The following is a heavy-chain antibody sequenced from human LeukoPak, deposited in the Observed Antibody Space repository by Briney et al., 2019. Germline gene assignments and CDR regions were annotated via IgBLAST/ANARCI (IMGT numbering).Heavy chain of an antibody. V-gene: IGHV3-33*01. CDR1: GFTFSSYG. Sequence: PGGSLRLSCAASGFTFSSYGMHWVRQAPGKGLEWVAVIWYDGSNKYYADSVKGRFTISRDNSKNTLYLQMNSLRAEDTAVYYCARDASRDGNNALFGYWGQGTLVTVSS. J-gene: IGHJ4*02. D-gene: IGHD5-24*01. CDR3: ARDASRDGNNALFGY. CDR2: IWYDGSNK.